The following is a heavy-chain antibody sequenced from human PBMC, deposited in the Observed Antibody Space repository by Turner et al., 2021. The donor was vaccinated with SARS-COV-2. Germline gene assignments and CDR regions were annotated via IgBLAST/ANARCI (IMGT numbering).Heavy chain of an antibody. V-gene: IGHV4-59*08. CDR1: GGSISSKS. CDR2: FYKIGSS. Sequence: QVQLQESGTRLVRPSEPLSLTCTVSGGSISSKSWSGIRQSPGRGLEWIRYFYKIGSSDYNPSLRSRVTILVDKSTNQLSLKLISVIAADTAGYYCWRNQGSGSGYDHGMNVWGQGTVVIVSS. J-gene: IGHJ6*02. D-gene: IGHD2-15*01. CDR3: WRNQGSGSGYDHGMNV.